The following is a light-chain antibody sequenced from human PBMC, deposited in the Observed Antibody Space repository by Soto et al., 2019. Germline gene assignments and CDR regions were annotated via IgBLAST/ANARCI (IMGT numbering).Light chain of an antibody. Sequence: LSAYTGERATLSFRASQSISSSYLAWYQQRPGQAPRLLIYGASSRATGIPDRFSGSGSGTEFTLTISSLEPEDFAVYYCQQRGNWPLTFGQGTKV. V-gene: IGKV3D-20*02. J-gene: IGKJ1*01. CDR3: QQRGNWPLT. CDR1: QSISSSY. CDR2: GAS.